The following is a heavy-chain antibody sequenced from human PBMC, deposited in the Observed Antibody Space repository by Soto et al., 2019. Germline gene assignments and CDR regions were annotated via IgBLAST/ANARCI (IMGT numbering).Heavy chain of an antibody. CDR3: AKEAGSTEYFFAS. V-gene: IGHV3-30*18. Sequence: QVQVVESGGGVVQPGRSLRLSCAASGFTFRTYAMHWVRQAPGKGLEWVAVISHDGSNTDYGDSVKGRFTISRDNSKSTLSLQMNSLRPEDTGVYYCAKEAGSTEYFFASWGQGTLFSVSS. J-gene: IGHJ4*02. CDR2: ISHDGSNT. CDR1: GFTFRTYA.